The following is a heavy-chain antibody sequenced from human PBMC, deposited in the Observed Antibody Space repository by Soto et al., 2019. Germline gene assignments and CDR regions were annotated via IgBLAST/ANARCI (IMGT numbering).Heavy chain of an antibody. CDR3: ARRSTGYSVEVDY. Sequence: PSETLSLTCTVSGGSISSSSFYWGWIRQPPGKGLESIAAIYYSGSTYYNPSLKSRVTIFVDKAKNQFSLRLTSVTAADTVVYYCARRSTGYSVEVDYWGQGTLVTVSS. J-gene: IGHJ4*02. V-gene: IGHV4-39*01. CDR1: GGSISSSSFY. CDR2: IYYSGST. D-gene: IGHD6-13*01.